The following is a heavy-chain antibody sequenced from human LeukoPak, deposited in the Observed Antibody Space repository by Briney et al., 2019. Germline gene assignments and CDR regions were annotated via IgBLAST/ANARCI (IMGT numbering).Heavy chain of an antibody. J-gene: IGHJ4*02. CDR1: GGSFSGYY. Sequence: PSETLSHTCAVYGGSFSGYYWSWIRQPPGKGLEWIGEINHSGSTNYNPSLKSRVTISVDTSKNQFSLKLSSVTAADTAVYYCARGLLGDYWGQGTLVTVSS. V-gene: IGHV4-34*01. D-gene: IGHD7-27*01. CDR2: INHSGST. CDR3: ARGLLGDY.